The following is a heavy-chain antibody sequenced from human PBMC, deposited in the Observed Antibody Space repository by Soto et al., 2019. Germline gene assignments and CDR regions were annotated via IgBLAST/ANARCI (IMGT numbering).Heavy chain of an antibody. CDR3: ASTSRSEYLYYCYVYV. Sequence: PSDTLSLTCAACGASISSYYRSWMGEPAGEGVEWFGYICYSGSTNDTQSLKRRVSMSVDTSTSKFSLKLSSVTAADTAVYYCASTSRSEYLYYCYVYVWGKGTTVTVSS. J-gene: IGHJ6*03. V-gene: IGHV4-59*08. CDR2: ICYSGST. CDR1: GASISSYY. D-gene: IGHD6-13*01.